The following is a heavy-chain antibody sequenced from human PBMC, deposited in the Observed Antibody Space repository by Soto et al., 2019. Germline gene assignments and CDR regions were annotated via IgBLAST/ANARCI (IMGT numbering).Heavy chain of an antibody. CDR2: ISAYNGDT. CDR3: ARMVRGSNIDYYHYMDV. V-gene: IGHV1-18*01. J-gene: IGHJ6*03. Sequence: QVQLVQSGAEVKKPWASVKVSCKASGYTFTSHGISWVRQAPGQGLEWMGWISAYNGDTNYAHKLQGRVTVTTDTSTSTAYMELRSLRSEDTAVYYCARMVRGSNIDYYHYMDVWGKGTTVTVSS. D-gene: IGHD3-10*01. CDR1: GYTFTSHG.